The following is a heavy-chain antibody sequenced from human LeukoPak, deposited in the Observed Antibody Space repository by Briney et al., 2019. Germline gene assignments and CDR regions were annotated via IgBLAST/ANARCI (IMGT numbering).Heavy chain of an antibody. Sequence: PGGSLRLSRAASEFTFDNYAMSWVRQAPGKGLEWVSVISGSGYYSYYADPVKGRFTVSRDNSKTTLYLQMNSLRADDTAVYYCAKDPRTLRVKFHYGMDVWGQGTTVTVSS. CDR1: EFTFDNYA. CDR3: AKDPRTLRVKFHYGMDV. CDR2: ISGSGYYS. J-gene: IGHJ6*02. V-gene: IGHV3-23*01. D-gene: IGHD3-16*01.